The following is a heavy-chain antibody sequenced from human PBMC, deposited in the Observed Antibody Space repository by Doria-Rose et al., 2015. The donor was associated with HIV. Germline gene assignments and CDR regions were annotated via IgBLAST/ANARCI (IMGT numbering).Heavy chain of an antibody. CDR2: ISWDSGAK. CDR3: AKAPIIGPKYYFYMDV. Sequence: EVQLVQSGGGLVQPGRSLRLSCVGSGFSFESYAMHWVRLAPGKGLECVAGISWDSGAKGNADSVEGRFTISRDNAKKSVYLEMRSLRPEDTAFYYCAKAPIIGPKYYFYMDVWGKGTSVTVSS. V-gene: IGHV3-9*01. D-gene: IGHD3-3*01. CDR1: GFSFESYA. J-gene: IGHJ6*03.